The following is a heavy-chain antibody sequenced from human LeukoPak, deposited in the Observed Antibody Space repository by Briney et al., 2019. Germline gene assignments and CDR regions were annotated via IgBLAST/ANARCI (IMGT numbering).Heavy chain of an antibody. V-gene: IGHV4-59*01. D-gene: IGHD1-1*01. J-gene: IGHJ6*03. Sequence: SETLSLTCTVSGGSISSYYWSWIRQPPGKGLEWIGYIYYSGSTNYNPSLKSRVTISVDTSKNQFSLKLSSVTAADTAVYYCATWTLAGYYYMDVWGKGTTVTVSS. CDR2: IYYSGST. CDR3: ATWTLAGYYYMDV. CDR1: GGSISSYY.